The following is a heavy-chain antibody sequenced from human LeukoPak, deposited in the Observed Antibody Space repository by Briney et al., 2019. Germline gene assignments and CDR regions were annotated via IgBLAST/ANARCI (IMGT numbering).Heavy chain of an antibody. CDR2: ISAYNGNT. CDR3: ARSVPAASFHYYYYMDV. CDR1: GYTFTSYG. V-gene: IGHV1-18*01. J-gene: IGHJ6*03. D-gene: IGHD2-2*01. Sequence: ASVKVSCKASGYTFTSYGISWVRQGPGQGLEWMGWISAYNGNTNYAQKLRGRVTMTTDTSTSTAYMELRSLRSDDTAVYYCARSVPAASFHYYYYMDVWGKGTTVTVSS.